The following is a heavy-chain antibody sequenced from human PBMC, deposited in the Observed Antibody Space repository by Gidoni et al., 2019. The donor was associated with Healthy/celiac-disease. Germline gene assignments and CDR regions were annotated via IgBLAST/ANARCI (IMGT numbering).Heavy chain of an antibody. CDR2: ISYDGSNK. V-gene: IGHV3-30*04. Sequence: QVQLVESGGGVVQPGRSLRLSCAASGFTFSSYAMHWVRQAPGKGLEWVAVISYDGSNKYYADSVKGRFTISRDNSKNTLYLQMNSLRAEDTAVYYCAREGRGSGWLWGEGVLKYWGQGTLVTVSS. CDR1: GFTFSSYA. CDR3: AREGRGSGWLWGEGVLKY. D-gene: IGHD6-19*01. J-gene: IGHJ4*02.